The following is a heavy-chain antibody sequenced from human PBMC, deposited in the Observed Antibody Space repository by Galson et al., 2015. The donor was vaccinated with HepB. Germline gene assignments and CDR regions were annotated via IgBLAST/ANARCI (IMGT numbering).Heavy chain of an antibody. D-gene: IGHD6-13*01. Sequence: SEPLSLTCTVSGGSISSYYWSWTRQPPGKGLEWIGYIYYSGSTNYNPSLKSRVTISVDTSKNQFSLKLSSVTAADTAVYYCARGHLSSSWIDYWGQGTLVTVSS. CDR3: ARGHLSSSWIDY. V-gene: IGHV4-59*01. CDR2: IYYSGST. CDR1: GGSISSYY. J-gene: IGHJ4*02.